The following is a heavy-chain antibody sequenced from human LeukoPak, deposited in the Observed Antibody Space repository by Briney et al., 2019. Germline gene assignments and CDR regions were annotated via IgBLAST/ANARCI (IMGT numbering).Heavy chain of an antibody. V-gene: IGHV1-18*01. CDR3: ARGHSSSWHYYYYYMDV. CDR2: ISAYNGNT. D-gene: IGHD6-13*01. J-gene: IGHJ6*03. Sequence: GASVTVSCKASGYTFTIYGISWVRQAPGQGLEWMGWISAYNGNTNYAQKLQGRVTMTTDTSTSTAYMELSSLRSEDTAVYYCARGHSSSWHYYYYYMDVWGKGTTVTISS. CDR1: GYTFTIYG.